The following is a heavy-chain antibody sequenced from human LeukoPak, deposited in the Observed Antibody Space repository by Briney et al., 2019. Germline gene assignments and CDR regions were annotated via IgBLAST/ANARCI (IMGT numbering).Heavy chain of an antibody. CDR3: ARDPLKNYYDSSGYYAFDI. Sequence: SETLSLTCTVSGGSISGSDYYWGWIRQPPGKGLEWIGSIYYSGSTYYNPSLKSRVTISVDTSKNQFSLKLSSVTAADTAVYYCARDPLKNYYDSSGYYAFDIWGQGTMVTVSS. V-gene: IGHV4-39*07. D-gene: IGHD3-22*01. CDR2: IYYSGST. CDR1: GGSISGSDYY. J-gene: IGHJ3*02.